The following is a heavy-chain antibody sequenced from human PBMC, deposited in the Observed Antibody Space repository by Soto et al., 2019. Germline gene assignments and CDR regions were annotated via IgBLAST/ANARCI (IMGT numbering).Heavy chain of an antibody. D-gene: IGHD6-6*01. CDR2: ISGSGGST. V-gene: IGHV3-23*01. J-gene: IGHJ3*02. Sequence: PGGSLRLSCAASGFTFSSYAMSWVRQAPGKGLEWVSAISGSGGSTYYAGSVKGRFTISRDNSKNTLYLQMNSLRAEDTAVYYCAKLTLGGIAARPGSRRKEGWCGAFDIWGQGTMVTVSS. CDR3: AKLTLGGIAARPGSRRKEGWCGAFDI. CDR1: GFTFSSYA.